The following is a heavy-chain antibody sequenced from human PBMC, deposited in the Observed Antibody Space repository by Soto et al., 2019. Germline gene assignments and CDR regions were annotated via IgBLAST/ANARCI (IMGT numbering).Heavy chain of an antibody. CDR1: GYTFTSYD. D-gene: IGHD3-9*01. CDR3: ARSYDQGHYDILTGYYYYYYGMDV. Sequence: AAVKVSCKASGYTFTSYDMHWVRQAPGQGVEWMGIINPSGGSTSYAQKLHGRVTMTRDTSTSTVYRELSSLRSEDTAVYYCARSYDQGHYDILTGYYYYYYGMDVWGQGTTVTVSS. J-gene: IGHJ6*02. V-gene: IGHV1-46*01. CDR2: INPSGGST.